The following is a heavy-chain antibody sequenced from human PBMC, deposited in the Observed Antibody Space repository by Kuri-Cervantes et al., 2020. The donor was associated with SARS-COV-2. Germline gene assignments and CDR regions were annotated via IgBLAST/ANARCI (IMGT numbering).Heavy chain of an antibody. CDR1: GYTFTGYD. V-gene: IGHV1-2*02. J-gene: IGHJ4*02. CDR2: INPKSGGT. Sequence: ASVKVSCKASGYTFTGYDMHWVRQAPGQGLEWMGWINPKSGGTNYAQKFQGRVTITRDTSISAAYMELSRLRSDDTAVYYCARDPGASPSDYFAYRGLGTPVTVSS. CDR3: ARDPGASPSDYFAY. D-gene: IGHD6-6*01.